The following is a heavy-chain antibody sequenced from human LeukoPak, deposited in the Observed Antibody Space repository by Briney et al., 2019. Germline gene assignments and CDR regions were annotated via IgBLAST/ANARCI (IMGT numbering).Heavy chain of an antibody. CDR2: IYYSGNT. V-gene: IGHV4-61*08. CDR1: GGSISSGDYY. Sequence: PSETLSLTCTVSGGSISSGDYYWSWIRQPPGKGLEWIGYIYYSGNTNYNPSLKSRVTISVDKSKNQFSLKLSSVTAADTAVYYCARGTVVRPTRAFDIWGQGTMVTVSS. D-gene: IGHD4-23*01. J-gene: IGHJ3*02. CDR3: ARGTVVRPTRAFDI.